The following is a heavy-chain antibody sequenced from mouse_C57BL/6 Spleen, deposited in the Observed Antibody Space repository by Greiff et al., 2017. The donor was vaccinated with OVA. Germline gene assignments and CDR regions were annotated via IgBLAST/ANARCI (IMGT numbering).Heavy chain of an antibody. Sequence: EVKLQESGPGLVKPSQSLSLTCSVTGYSITSGYYWNWIRQFPGNKLEWMGYISYDGSNNYNPSLKNRISITRDTSKNQFFLKLNSVTTEDTATYYCASTTLWGQSTTLTVSS. CDR2: ISYDGSN. V-gene: IGHV3-6*01. CDR3: ASTTL. J-gene: IGHJ2*01. CDR1: GYSITSGYY.